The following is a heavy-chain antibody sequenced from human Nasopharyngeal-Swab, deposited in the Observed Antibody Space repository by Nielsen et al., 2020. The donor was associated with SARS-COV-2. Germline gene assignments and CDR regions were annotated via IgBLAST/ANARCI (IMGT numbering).Heavy chain of an antibody. Sequence: ASVKVSCRASGYTFTSYYMHWVRQAPGQGLEWMGIINPSGGSISYAKKFQGRVTMTRDTSTSTAYMELSSLRSEDTAVYYCARERDYDFWSGNLWGYYYYGMDVWGQGTTVTVSS. J-gene: IGHJ6*02. V-gene: IGHV1-46*01. CDR1: GYTFTSYY. CDR2: INPSGGSI. CDR3: ARERDYDFWSGNLWGYYYYGMDV. D-gene: IGHD3-3*01.